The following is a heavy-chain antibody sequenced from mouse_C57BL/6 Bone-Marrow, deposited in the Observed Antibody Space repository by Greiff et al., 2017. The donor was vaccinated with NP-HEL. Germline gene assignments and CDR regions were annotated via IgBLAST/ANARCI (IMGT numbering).Heavy chain of an antibody. J-gene: IGHJ4*01. CDR3: ARCSITTVDYAMDY. V-gene: IGHV5-16*01. D-gene: IGHD1-1*01. CDR2: INYDGSST. Sequence: EVHLVESEGGLVQPGSSMKLSCTASGFTFSDYYMAWVRQVPEKGLEWVANINYDGSSTYYLDSLKSRFIISRDNAKNILYLQMSSLKSEDTATYYCARCSITTVDYAMDYWGQGTSVTVSS. CDR1: GFTFSDYY.